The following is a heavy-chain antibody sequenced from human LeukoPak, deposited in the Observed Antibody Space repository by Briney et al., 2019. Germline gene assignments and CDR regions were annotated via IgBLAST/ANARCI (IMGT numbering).Heavy chain of an antibody. J-gene: IGHJ5*01. CDR3: ARLFALWFDNLGGGWFDS. Sequence: PVEDLMIYCKCSGYSLTSYWIGWERPMPREGLDWMGIIYPWYSDPRYTPSFQGQVTISPDKPNSTAYLQWGILKASDTAMYYCARLFALWFDNLGGGWFDSWGQGTLVTVSS. V-gene: IGHV5-51*01. CDR2: IYPWYSDP. CDR1: GYSLTSYW. D-gene: IGHD3-10*01.